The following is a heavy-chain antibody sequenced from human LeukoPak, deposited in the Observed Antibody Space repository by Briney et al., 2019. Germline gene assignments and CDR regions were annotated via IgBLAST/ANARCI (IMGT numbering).Heavy chain of an antibody. CDR2: IYPDDSDT. V-gene: IGHV5-51*01. Sequence: PGESQKISCKGSGYSFTSYWIGWVRQMPGKGLEWMGIIYPDDSDTRYSPSFQGQVTISADKSISTAYLQWSSLKASDTAMYYCARPLEMSTITSLNYWGQGTLVTVSS. J-gene: IGHJ4*02. CDR1: GYSFTSYW. D-gene: IGHD5-24*01. CDR3: ARPLEMSTITSLNY.